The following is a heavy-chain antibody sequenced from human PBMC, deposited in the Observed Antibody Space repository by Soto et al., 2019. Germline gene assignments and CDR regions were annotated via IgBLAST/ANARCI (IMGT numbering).Heavy chain of an antibody. CDR3: ARDQGAAAGTPYYYYYGMDV. V-gene: IGHV1-46*01. J-gene: IGHJ6*02. CDR1: GYTFTSYY. CDR2: INPSGGST. Sequence: QVQLVQSGAEVKKPGAPVKVSGKASGYTFTSYYMHWVRQAPGQGLEWMGIINPSGGSTSYAQKFQGRVTMTRDTSTSTVYMELSSLRSEDTAVYYCARDQGAAAGTPYYYYYGMDVWGQGTTVTVSS. D-gene: IGHD6-13*01.